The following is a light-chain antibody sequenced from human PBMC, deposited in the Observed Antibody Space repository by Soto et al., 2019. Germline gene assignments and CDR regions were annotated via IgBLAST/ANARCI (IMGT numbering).Light chain of an antibody. CDR1: SGHSSYA. CDR2: LNSDGSH. J-gene: IGLJ2*01. CDR3: QTWGTGIVV. Sequence: QPVLTQSPSASASLGASVKLTCTLSSGHSSYAIAWHQQQPEKGPRYLMKLNSDGSHSKGDGIPDRFSGSSSGAERYLTISSLQSEDEADYYCQTWGTGIVVFGGGTKVPS. V-gene: IGLV4-69*01.